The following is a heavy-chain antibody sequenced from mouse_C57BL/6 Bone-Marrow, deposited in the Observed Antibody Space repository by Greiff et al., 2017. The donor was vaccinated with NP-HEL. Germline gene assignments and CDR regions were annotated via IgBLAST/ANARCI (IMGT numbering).Heavy chain of an antibody. CDR1: GFSLTSYG. D-gene: IGHD2-4*01. CDR2: IWSGGST. Sequence: VQLQQSGPGLVQPSQSLSITCTVSGFSLTSYGVHWVRQSPGKGLEWLGVIWSGGSTDYNAAFISRLSISKDNSKSQVFFKMNSLQADDTAIYYCAGDYPWFAYWGQGTLVTVSA. CDR3: AGDYPWFAY. J-gene: IGHJ3*01. V-gene: IGHV2-2*01.